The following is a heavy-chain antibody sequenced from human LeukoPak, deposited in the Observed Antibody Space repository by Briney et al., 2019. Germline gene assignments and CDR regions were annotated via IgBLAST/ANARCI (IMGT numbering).Heavy chain of an antibody. Sequence: GGSLRLSCAASGFTFSSYSMNWVRQAPGKGLEWVSSISSSSYIYYADSVKGRFTISRDNAKNSLYLQMNSLRAEDTAVYYCARVQTADTIFGVVTDWFDPWGQGTLVTVSS. D-gene: IGHD3-3*01. CDR1: GFTFSSYS. CDR3: ARVQTADTIFGVVTDWFDP. CDR2: ISSSSYI. V-gene: IGHV3-21*01. J-gene: IGHJ5*02.